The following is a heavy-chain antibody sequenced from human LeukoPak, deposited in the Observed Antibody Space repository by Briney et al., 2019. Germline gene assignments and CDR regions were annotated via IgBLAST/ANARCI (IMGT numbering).Heavy chain of an antibody. CDR2: INPNSGGT. J-gene: IGHJ4*02. Sequence: ASVKVSCKASGYTFTGYYMHWVRQAPGQGLEWMRWINPNSGGTNYAQKFQGRVTMTRDTSISTAYMDLSRLRSDDTAVYYCARVKYPDREDSSGWYKFTLTFDYWGQGTLVTVSS. D-gene: IGHD6-19*01. V-gene: IGHV1-2*02. CDR1: GYTFTGYY. CDR3: ARVKYPDREDSSGWYKFTLTFDY.